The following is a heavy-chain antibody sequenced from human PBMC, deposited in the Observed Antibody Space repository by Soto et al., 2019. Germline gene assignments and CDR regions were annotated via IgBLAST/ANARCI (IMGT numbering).Heavy chain of an antibody. Sequence: KPGGSLRLSCAASGFTFSGYSMNWVRQAPGKGLEWVSSISSSSSYIYYADSVKGRFTISRDNAKNSLYLQMNSLRAEDTAVYHCARDPDREQAVRGGYWGQGTQVTVSS. J-gene: IGHJ4*02. CDR2: ISSSSSYI. CDR1: GFTFSGYS. D-gene: IGHD2-15*01. V-gene: IGHV3-21*01. CDR3: ARDPDREQAVRGGY.